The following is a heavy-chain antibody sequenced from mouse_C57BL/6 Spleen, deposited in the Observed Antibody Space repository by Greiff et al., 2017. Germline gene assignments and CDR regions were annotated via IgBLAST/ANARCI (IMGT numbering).Heavy chain of an antibody. D-gene: IGHD2-1*01. Sequence: EVKLMESGEGLVKPGGSLKLSCAASGFTFSSYAMSWVRQTPEKRLEWVAYISSGGDYIYYADTVKGRFTISRDNARNTLYLQMSSLKSEDTAMYYCTRDGNYCAMDYWGQGTSVTVSS. CDR3: TRDGNYCAMDY. V-gene: IGHV5-9-1*02. CDR1: GFTFSSYA. CDR2: ISSGGDYI. J-gene: IGHJ4*01.